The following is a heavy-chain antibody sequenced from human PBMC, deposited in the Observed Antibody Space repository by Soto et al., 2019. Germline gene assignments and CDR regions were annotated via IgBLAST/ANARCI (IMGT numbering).Heavy chain of an antibody. CDR2: IIPIFGTA. D-gene: IGHD3-22*01. V-gene: IGHV1-69*06. Sequence: SVKVSCKASGGTFSSYAISWVRQAPGQGLEWMGGIIPIFGTANYAQKFQGRVTITADKSTSTAYMELSSLRSEDTAVHYCARDIGDVVVITTHAFDIWGQGTMVTVSS. J-gene: IGHJ3*02. CDR1: GGTFSSYA. CDR3: ARDIGDVVVITTHAFDI.